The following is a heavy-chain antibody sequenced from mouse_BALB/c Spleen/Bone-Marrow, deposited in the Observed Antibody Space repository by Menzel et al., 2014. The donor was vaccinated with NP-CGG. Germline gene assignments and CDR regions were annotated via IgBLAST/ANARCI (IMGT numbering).Heavy chain of an antibody. Sequence: DVHLVESGGDLVKPGGSLKLSCAASGFTFSTYIMSWVRQTPEKRLEWVATISSGGRYIFYPDSVKGRFTLSRDNAKNTLYLQMSSLRSDDTAMYYCTREEDYDGNYKFAYWGQGTLVPVSA. D-gene: IGHD2-3*01. CDR1: GFTFSTYI. V-gene: IGHV5-6-4*01. J-gene: IGHJ3*01. CDR3: TREEDYDGNYKFAY. CDR2: ISSGGRYI.